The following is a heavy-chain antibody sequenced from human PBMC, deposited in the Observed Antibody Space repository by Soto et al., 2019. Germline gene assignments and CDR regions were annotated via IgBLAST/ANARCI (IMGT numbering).Heavy chain of an antibody. D-gene: IGHD1-26*01. CDR1: GFTVSSNY. V-gene: IGHV3-53*01. J-gene: IGHJ4*02. Sequence: GGSLRLSCAASGFTVSSNYMSWVRQAPGKGLEWVSVIYSGGSTYYADSVKGRFTISRDNSKNTLYLQMNSLRAEDTAVYYCARAYSGRRTEYYFDYWGQGTLVTVSS. CDR3: ARAYSGRRTEYYFDY. CDR2: IYSGGST.